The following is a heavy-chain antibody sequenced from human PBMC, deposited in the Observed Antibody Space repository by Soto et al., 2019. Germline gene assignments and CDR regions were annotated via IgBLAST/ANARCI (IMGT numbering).Heavy chain of an antibody. J-gene: IGHJ5*02. CDR3: ATSNWFDP. CDR1: GGSISSRGYY. Sequence: QLQLQESGPGLVKPSETLSLTCTVSGGSISSRGYYWGWIRQPPGKGLEWIGTIYYSGSTYYNPSPKSRVTISVDTSKNQFSLTLSSVTAADTAVYYCATSNWFDPWGQGTLVTVSS. V-gene: IGHV4-39*01. CDR2: IYYSGST.